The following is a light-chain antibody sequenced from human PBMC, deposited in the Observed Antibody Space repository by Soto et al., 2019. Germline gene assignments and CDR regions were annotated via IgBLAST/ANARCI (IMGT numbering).Light chain of an antibody. CDR2: AAS. CDR1: QSISSY. V-gene: IGKV1-39*01. J-gene: IGKJ3*01. Sequence: DIQMTQSPSSLSASVGDRVTITCRASQSISSYLNWYQQKPGKAPKLLIYAASSLQSGVPSRFSGSGSRTDFTLTISSLQPEDFATFYCQQSYSTLTFGPGTKVDI. CDR3: QQSYSTLT.